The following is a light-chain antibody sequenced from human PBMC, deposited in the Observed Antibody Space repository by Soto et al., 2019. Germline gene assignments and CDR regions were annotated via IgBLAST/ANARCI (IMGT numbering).Light chain of an antibody. CDR3: QQYKSWPIT. V-gene: IGKV3-15*01. J-gene: IGKJ5*01. CDR2: GPS. Sequence: EIVMMQSPATLSVSPGERATLSCRASQSVSGDLAWYQQKPGQAPRLLIYGPSTRATGIPARFSGSGSGTEFTLTNSGLQSEDFAIYFCQQYKSWPITFGQGTRLEIK. CDR1: QSVSGD.